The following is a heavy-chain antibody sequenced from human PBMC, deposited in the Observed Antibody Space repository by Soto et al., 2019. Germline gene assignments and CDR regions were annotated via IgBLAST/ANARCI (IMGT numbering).Heavy chain of an antibody. J-gene: IGHJ5*02. CDR1: GGSFSGYY. CDR2: INHSGST. CDR3: ARSELLWFGESGLRYNWFDP. D-gene: IGHD3-10*01. Sequence: QVQLQQWGAGLLKPSETLSLTCAVYGGSFSGYYWSWIRQPPGKGLEWIGEINHSGSTNYNPSLKSRVTISVDTSKNHFSLKLSSVTAADTAVYYCARSELLWFGESGLRYNWFDPWGQGTLVTVSS. V-gene: IGHV4-34*01.